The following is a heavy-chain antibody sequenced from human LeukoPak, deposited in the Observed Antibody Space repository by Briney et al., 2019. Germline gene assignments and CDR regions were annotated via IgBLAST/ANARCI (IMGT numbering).Heavy chain of an antibody. J-gene: IGHJ1*01. CDR1: GGTFSSYA. Sequence: GASVKVSCKASGGTFSSYAISWVRQAPGQGLEWMGGIIPIFGTANYAQKFQGRVTITTDESTSTAYMELSSLRSEDTAVYYCASCHSSSWYAYFQHWGQGTLVTVSS. V-gene: IGHV1-69*05. D-gene: IGHD6-13*01. CDR3: ASCHSSSWYAYFQH. CDR2: IIPIFGTA.